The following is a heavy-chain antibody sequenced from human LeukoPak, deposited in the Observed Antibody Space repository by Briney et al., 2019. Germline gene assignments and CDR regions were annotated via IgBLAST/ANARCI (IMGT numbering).Heavy chain of an antibody. J-gene: IGHJ5*01. Sequence: SETLSLTCTVSRGSVRTADYYWAWVRQPPGEGLEWLGSIYFSGTPYFNPSLKSRVAVSIDTYKNQFSLKVTSVSASDTAVYFCARTSSWFAGAWFDSWGQGTLVTVSS. D-gene: IGHD6-13*01. CDR1: RGSVRTADYY. CDR2: IYFSGTP. V-gene: IGHV4-39*01. CDR3: ARTSSWFAGAWFDS.